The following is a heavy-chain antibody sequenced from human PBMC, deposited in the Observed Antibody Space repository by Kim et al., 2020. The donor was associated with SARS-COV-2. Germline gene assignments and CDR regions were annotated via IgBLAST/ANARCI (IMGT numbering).Heavy chain of an antibody. D-gene: IGHD3-22*01. Sequence: SVKVSCKASGGTFSSYAISWVRQAPGQGLEWMGGIIPIFGTANYAQKFQGRVTITADESTSTAYMELSSLRSEDTAVYYCARDEHELGNYYDSSGYGMDVWGQGTTVTVSS. CDR1: GGTFSSYA. CDR3: ARDEHELGNYYDSSGYGMDV. V-gene: IGHV1-69*13. CDR2: IIPIFGTA. J-gene: IGHJ6*02.